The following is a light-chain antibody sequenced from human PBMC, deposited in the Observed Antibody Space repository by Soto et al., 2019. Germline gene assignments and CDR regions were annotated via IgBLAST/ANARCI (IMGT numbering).Light chain of an antibody. J-gene: IGLJ2*01. Sequence: QAVVTQPASVSGSPGQSITISCTGTSSDVGSYNLVSWYQQHPGKAPKLMIYEGSKRPSGVSNRFSGSKSGNTASLTISGLQAEDEADYYCCSYAGGVVFGGGTQLTVL. CDR3: CSYAGGVV. V-gene: IGLV2-23*01. CDR1: SSDVGSYNL. CDR2: EGS.